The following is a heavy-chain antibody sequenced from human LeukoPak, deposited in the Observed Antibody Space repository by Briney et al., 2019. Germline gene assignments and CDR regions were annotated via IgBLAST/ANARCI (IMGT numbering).Heavy chain of an antibody. Sequence: GGSLRLSCAASGFTFSDYAMSWVRQAPGKGLEWVSAISDTGATTYDADSVKGRLTISRDNSRSTLYLQMNSLRAEDTALYYCAKHTSIGRYCTNGVCSPFDYWGQGTLVTVSS. CDR1: GFTFSDYA. D-gene: IGHD2-8*01. J-gene: IGHJ4*02. CDR2: ISDTGATT. CDR3: AKHTSIGRYCTNGVCSPFDY. V-gene: IGHV3-23*01.